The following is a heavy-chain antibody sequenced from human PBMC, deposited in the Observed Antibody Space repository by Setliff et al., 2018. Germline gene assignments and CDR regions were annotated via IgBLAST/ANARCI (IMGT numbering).Heavy chain of an antibody. CDR3: AREGLTIFGVVIRRNYFDY. J-gene: IGHJ4*02. Sequence: GGSLRLSCAASGFTFSSYGMHRVRQAPGKGLEWVAVIWSHGGLKSYVDSVKGRFTIARDNSKNTLYLEMSSLRAEDTAVYYCAREGLTIFGVVIRRNYFDYWGQGTLVTVSS. CDR2: IWSHGGLK. V-gene: IGHV3-33*01. D-gene: IGHD3-3*01. CDR1: GFTFSSYG.